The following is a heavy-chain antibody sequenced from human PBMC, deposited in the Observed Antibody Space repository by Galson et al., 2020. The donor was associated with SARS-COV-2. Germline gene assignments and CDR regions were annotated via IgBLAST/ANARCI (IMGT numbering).Heavy chain of an antibody. CDR3: ARTSDPYYDSSGYPAYYFDY. Sequence: SETLSLTCTVPGGSISSSSYYWGSIRQPPGKGLEWIGSIYYSGSTYYNPSLKSRVTISVDTSKNQFSLKLSSVTAADTAVYYCARTSDPYYDSSGYPAYYFDYWGQGTLVIVSS. D-gene: IGHD3-22*01. CDR2: IYYSGST. CDR1: GGSISSSSYY. V-gene: IGHV4-39*01. J-gene: IGHJ4*02.